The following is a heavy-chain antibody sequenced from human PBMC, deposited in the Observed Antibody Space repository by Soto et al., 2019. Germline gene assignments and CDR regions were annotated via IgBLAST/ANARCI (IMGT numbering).Heavy chain of an antibody. CDR3: ARERTFGGVIAVDY. V-gene: IGHV4-34*01. CDR2: INHSGST. D-gene: IGHD3-16*02. CDR1: GGSFSGYY. J-gene: IGHJ4*02. Sequence: SETLSLTCAVYGGSFSGYYWSWIRQPPGKGLEWIGEINHSGSTNYNPSLKSRVTISVGTSKNQFSLKLSSVTAADTAVYYCARERTFGGVIAVDYWGQGTLVTVSS.